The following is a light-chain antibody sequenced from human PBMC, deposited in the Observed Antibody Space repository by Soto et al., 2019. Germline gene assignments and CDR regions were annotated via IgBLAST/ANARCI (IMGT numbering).Light chain of an antibody. CDR1: QTITNY. V-gene: IGKV1-39*01. J-gene: IGKJ1*01. CDR2: AAS. CDR3: QQSYSSPWT. Sequence: DIQMTQSPSSLSASVGDRVTITFRASQTITNYLNWYQQKPGKAPKLLIYAASTLLSGVPSRFTGGGSGTDFTLTIDSLQPEDVATYFCQQSYSSPWTFGQGTKVEI.